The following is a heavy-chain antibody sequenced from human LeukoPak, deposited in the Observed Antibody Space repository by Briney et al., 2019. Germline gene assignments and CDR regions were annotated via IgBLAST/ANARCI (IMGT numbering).Heavy chain of an antibody. CDR3: AGMGSSGSFPDY. V-gene: IGHV4-59*01. CDR1: PGSLSTYW. CDR2: IHYTGGT. D-gene: IGHD3-10*01. J-gene: IGHJ4*02. Sequence: SETLSLTCSVSPGSLSTYWWSWIRQPPGKGLEWIGFIHYTGGTLYNPSLKSRVTLSVDVSKSQFSLSLTSATTADTAVYYCAGMGSSGSFPDYWGQGTLVTVSS.